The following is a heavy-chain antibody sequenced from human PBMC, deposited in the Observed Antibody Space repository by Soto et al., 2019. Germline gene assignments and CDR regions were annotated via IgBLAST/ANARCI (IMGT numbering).Heavy chain of an antibody. V-gene: IGHV1-8*01. Sequence: VASVKVSCKASGYTFTSYDINWVRQATGQGLEWMGWMNPNSGNTGYAQKFQGRVTMTRNTSISTAYMELSSLRSEDTAVYYCARFPEDSSGWYGRNNWFDPWGQGTLVTVSS. CDR1: GYTFTSYD. CDR2: MNPNSGNT. J-gene: IGHJ5*02. D-gene: IGHD6-19*01. CDR3: ARFPEDSSGWYGRNNWFDP.